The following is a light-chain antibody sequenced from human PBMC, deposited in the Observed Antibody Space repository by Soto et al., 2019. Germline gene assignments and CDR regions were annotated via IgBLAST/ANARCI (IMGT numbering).Light chain of an antibody. J-gene: IGKJ1*01. Sequence: EVVMTQSPATLSLSPGERATLSCRASQSVSSNLAWYQQKPGQAPRLLIYGASTRATGLPARFSGSGSGTEFTLTISSLQSEDFAVYYCQQYNNWPGTFGQGTKVDIK. CDR3: QQYNNWPGT. V-gene: IGKV3-15*01. CDR2: GAS. CDR1: QSVSSN.